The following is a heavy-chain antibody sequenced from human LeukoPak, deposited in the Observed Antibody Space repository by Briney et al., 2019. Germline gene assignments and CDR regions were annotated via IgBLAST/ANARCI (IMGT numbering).Heavy chain of an antibody. CDR3: ARGERLRDYYVSSDPGSLDY. V-gene: IGHV4-34*01. CDR1: GGSFSGYY. CDR2: INHSGST. D-gene: IGHD3-22*01. J-gene: IGHJ4*02. Sequence: SETLSLTCAVYGGSFSGYYWSWIRQPPGKGLEWIGEINHSGSTNYNPSLKSRVTISVDTSKNQFSLKLSSVTAADTAVYYCARGERLRDYYVSSDPGSLDYWGQGTLVTVSS.